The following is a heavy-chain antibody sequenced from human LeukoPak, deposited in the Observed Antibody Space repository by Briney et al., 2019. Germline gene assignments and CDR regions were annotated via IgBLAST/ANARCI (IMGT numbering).Heavy chain of an antibody. Sequence: GESLKISCKGSGYTFTNYYIGWVRQTPGKGLEWMGIISPGDSDARYSPSFQGQVTISADTSISTAYLRWSSLKASDTAMYYCARRYCSSTSCNPYSFDYWGQGTLVTVSS. V-gene: IGHV5-51*01. CDR2: ISPGDSDA. J-gene: IGHJ4*02. CDR3: ARRYCSSTSCNPYSFDY. CDR1: GYTFTNYY. D-gene: IGHD2-2*01.